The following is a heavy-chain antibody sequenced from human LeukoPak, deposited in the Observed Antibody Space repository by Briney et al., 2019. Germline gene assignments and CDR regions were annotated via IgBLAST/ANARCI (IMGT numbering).Heavy chain of an antibody. CDR1: GFTFSSYE. J-gene: IGHJ4*02. CDR2: ISSSGSTI. Sequence: PGGSLRLSCAASGFTFSSYEMNWVRQAPGKGLEWVSYISSSGSTIYYADSVKGRFTVSRDNSKNTVFLQMNSLRAEDTAVYYCAKDLGRDGYEIFDYWGQGTLVTVSS. D-gene: IGHD5-24*01. V-gene: IGHV3-48*03. CDR3: AKDLGRDGYEIFDY.